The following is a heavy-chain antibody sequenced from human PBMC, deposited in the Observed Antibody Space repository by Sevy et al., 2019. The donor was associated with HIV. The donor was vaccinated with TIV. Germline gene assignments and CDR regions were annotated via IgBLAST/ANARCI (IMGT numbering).Heavy chain of an antibody. CDR2: IKQDGSEK. V-gene: IGHV3-7*01. Sequence: GGSLRLSCAASGFTFSSHWMSWVRQAPGKGLEWVANIKQDGSEKYYVDSVKGRFTISRDNAKNSPSLQMNSLRAEDTAVYYCARDTGGIGMDVWGQGTTVTVSS. CDR3: ARDTGGIGMDV. J-gene: IGHJ6*02. CDR1: GFTFSSHW. D-gene: IGHD6-13*01.